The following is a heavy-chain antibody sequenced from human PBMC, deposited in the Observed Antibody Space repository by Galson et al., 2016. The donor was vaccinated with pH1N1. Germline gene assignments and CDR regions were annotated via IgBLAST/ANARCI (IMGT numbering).Heavy chain of an antibody. J-gene: IGHJ6*02. V-gene: IGHV3-30*19. Sequence: SLRLSCAVSGFTFRRSGMHWVRQAPGKGLEWVAIISYDGNNAYHGDSVKGRFTISRGNSKNTLYLDMNSLRPEDTAVYYCAKDGGTGSGKHSDFGMTVWGQGTTVTVSS. CDR3: AKDGGTGSGKHSDFGMTV. D-gene: IGHD3-10*01. CDR2: ISYDGNNA. CDR1: GFTFRRSG.